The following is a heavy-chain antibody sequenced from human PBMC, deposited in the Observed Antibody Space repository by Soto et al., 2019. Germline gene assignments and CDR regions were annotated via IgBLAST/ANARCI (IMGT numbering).Heavy chain of an antibody. Sequence: SVKVSCKASGFTFTSSAVQWVRQARGQRLEWIGWIVVGSGNTNYAQKFQERVTITRDMPTSTAFMELSSLRSEDTAVYYCAAEAMGGATMYYYYYGMDDWGQ. CDR3: AAEAMGGATMYYYYYGMDD. D-gene: IGHD1-26*01. CDR2: IVVGSGNT. V-gene: IGHV1-58*01. CDR1: GFTFTSSA. J-gene: IGHJ6*02.